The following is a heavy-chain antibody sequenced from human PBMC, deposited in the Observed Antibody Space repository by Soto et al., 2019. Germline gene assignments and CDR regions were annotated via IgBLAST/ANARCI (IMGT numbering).Heavy chain of an antibody. CDR2: ISYDGSNK. CDR3: ARTSRYYDSSGPTHY. D-gene: IGHD3-22*01. V-gene: IGHV3-30-3*01. CDR1: GFTFSSYA. J-gene: IGHJ4*02. Sequence: PGGSLRLSCAASGFTFSSYAMHWVRQAPGKGLEWVAVISYDGSNKYYADSVKGRFTISRDNPKNTLYLQMNSLRAEDTAVYYCARTSRYYDSSGPTHYWGQGTLVTVSS.